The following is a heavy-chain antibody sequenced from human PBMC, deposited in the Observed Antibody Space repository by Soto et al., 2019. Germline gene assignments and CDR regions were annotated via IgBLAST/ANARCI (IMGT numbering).Heavy chain of an antibody. CDR2: ISSRGTTI. V-gene: IGHV3-48*02. CDR1: GFSSSSYA. Sequence: DVQLVETGGGLVQPGGSLRLSCAVSGFSSSSYAMNRVRQAPGKGLEWVSFISSRGTTIYYADSVEGRFTISRDNAQNSLYLQMDSLRDEDTAVYYCVRQGFCSGASCNHYFYYYAMDVWGQGTTVIVSS. J-gene: IGHJ6*02. D-gene: IGHD2-15*01. CDR3: VRQGFCSGASCNHYFYYYAMDV.